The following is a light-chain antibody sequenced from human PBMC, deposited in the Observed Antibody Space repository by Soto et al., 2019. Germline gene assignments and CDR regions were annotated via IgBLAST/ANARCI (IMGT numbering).Light chain of an antibody. Sequence: DVQMTQSPSSLSASVGDRVTITCRASQGIAPYLAWFQQKPGKVPKLLIYAASTLQSGVPSRFSGSGSGAYFTLTISSLLPEDVGTYYCEMYMSAPLTFGGDTKVDIK. J-gene: IGKJ4*02. CDR3: EMYMSAPLT. V-gene: IGKV1-27*01. CDR1: QGIAPY. CDR2: AAS.